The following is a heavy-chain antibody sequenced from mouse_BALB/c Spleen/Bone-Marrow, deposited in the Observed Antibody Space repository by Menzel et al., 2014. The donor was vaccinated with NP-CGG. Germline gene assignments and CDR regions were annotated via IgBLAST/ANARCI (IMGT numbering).Heavy chain of an antibody. CDR3: ARHRYGAMDY. Sequence: VQGVESGPDLVAPSQRLSITCTVSGFSLTSYGVHWIRQPPGKGLEWLVVIWSDGSTTYNSALKSRLSISKDNSKSQVFLKMNSLQTDDTAMYYCARHRYGAMDYWGQGTSVTVSS. D-gene: IGHD2-14*01. V-gene: IGHV2-6-2*01. J-gene: IGHJ4*01. CDR2: IWSDGST. CDR1: GFSLTSYG.